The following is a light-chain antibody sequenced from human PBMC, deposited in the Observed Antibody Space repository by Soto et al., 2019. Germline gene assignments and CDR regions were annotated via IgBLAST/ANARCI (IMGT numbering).Light chain of an antibody. V-gene: IGLV2-14*01. J-gene: IGLJ1*01. CDR2: EVS. CDR3: SSYSRSSFYV. Sequence: QSVLTQPPSASGSPGQSVTISCTGTSSDVGGYNYVSWYQQHPGEAPKVIIYEVSNRPSGVSNRFSGSKSGNTASLTISGLQAEDEADYYCSSYSRSSFYVFGTGTKLTVL. CDR1: SSDVGGYNY.